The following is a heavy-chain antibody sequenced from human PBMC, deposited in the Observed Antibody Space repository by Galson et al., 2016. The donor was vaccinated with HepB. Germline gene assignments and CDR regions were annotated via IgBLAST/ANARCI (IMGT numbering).Heavy chain of an antibody. CDR1: GITFNTYN. D-gene: IGHD1-7*01. Sequence: LRLSCAASGITFNTYNMVWVRQAPGKGLQWVSYISTSSSPISYRDSVKGRFTISRDNTKNSLYLQLNSLRAEDTAVYYCARIIKTGTTSHFDYWGQGTLVTVSS. V-gene: IGHV3-21*01. CDR2: ISTSSSPI. J-gene: IGHJ4*02. CDR3: ARIIKTGTTSHFDY.